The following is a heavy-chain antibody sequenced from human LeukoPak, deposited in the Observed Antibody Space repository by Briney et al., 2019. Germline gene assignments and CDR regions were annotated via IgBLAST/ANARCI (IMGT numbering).Heavy chain of an antibody. J-gene: IGHJ4*02. Sequence: PGGSLRLSCAASGFTFRSYWMTWVRQAPGKLLEWVANINQDGSKEYYLDSVKGRFTISRDNDKNSLYLQVNSLRAEDTAVYYCAKGGYINGYDYWGQGTLVTVSS. V-gene: IGHV3-7*01. D-gene: IGHD5-18*01. CDR1: GFTFRSYW. CDR3: AKGGYINGYDY. CDR2: INQDGSKE.